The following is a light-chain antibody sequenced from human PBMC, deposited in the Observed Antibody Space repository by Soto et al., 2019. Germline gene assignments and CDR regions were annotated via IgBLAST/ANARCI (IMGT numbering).Light chain of an antibody. Sequence: EIVLTQSPGTLSVASGEGSTLSCRASQFVTSGDLAWYQQKPGQAPRLLIYDASTRATGIQDRFSGSGSGTEFSLTIRRLEPEDFAVYYCKQYGSSVTCGQGTRLEIK. V-gene: IGKV3-20*01. CDR1: QFVTSGD. CDR2: DAS. J-gene: IGKJ5*01. CDR3: KQYGSSVT.